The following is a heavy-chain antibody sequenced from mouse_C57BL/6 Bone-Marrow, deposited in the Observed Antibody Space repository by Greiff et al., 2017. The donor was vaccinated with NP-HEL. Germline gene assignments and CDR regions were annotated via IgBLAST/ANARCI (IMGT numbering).Heavy chain of an antibody. CDR1: GFTFSNYW. Sequence: EVKLMESGGGLVQPGGSMKLSCVASGFTFSNYWMNWVRQSPEKGLEWVAQIRLKSDNYATHYAESVKGRLTISRDDSKSSVYLQMNNLRAEDTGIYYCTGPELGFSWFAYWGQVTLVTVSA. V-gene: IGHV6-3*01. J-gene: IGHJ3*01. CDR3: TGPELGFSWFAY. D-gene: IGHD4-1*01. CDR2: IRLKSDNYAT.